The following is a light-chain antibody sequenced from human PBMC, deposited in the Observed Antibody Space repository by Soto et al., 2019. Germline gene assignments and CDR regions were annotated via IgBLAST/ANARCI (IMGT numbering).Light chain of an antibody. J-gene: IGKJ1*01. CDR3: QQYDNWWT. CDR1: QSVTSN. CDR2: GAS. Sequence: EIVMTQSPATLSVSPGERATLSCRASQSVTSNLAWYQKKPGQALRLLIYGASTRATGIPARFSGSGSGTDFTLTISSLQSEDFAVYYCQQYDNWWTFGQGTRVEIK. V-gene: IGKV3-15*01.